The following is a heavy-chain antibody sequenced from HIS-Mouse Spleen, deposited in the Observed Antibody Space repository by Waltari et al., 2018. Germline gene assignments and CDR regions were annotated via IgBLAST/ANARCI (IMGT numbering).Heavy chain of an antibody. Sequence: EVQLLESGGGLVQPGGSLRLSCAASGFYSSSYWMHSSRQAPGKGLVWVSHINSDGSRTSYADSVKGRFTISRDNAKNTLYLQMNSLRAEDTAVYYCAREHSSSSDAFDIWGQGTMVTVSS. D-gene: IGHD6-6*01. CDR3: AREHSSSSDAFDI. CDR1: GFYSSSYW. CDR2: INSDGSRT. V-gene: IGHV3-74*01. J-gene: IGHJ3*02.